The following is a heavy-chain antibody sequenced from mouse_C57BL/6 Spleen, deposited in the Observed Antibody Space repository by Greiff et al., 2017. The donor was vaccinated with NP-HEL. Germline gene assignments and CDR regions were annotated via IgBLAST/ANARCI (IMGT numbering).Heavy chain of an antibody. CDR2: INPSNGGT. V-gene: IGHV1-53*01. CDR3: ARSDGYYWYFDV. D-gene: IGHD2-3*01. CDR1: GYTFTSYW. Sequence: QVQLQQPGTELVKPGASVKLSCKASGYTFTSYWMPWVKQRPGQGLEWIGNINPSNGGTNYNEKFKSKATLTVDKSSSTAYMQLSSLTSEDSAVYYCARSDGYYWYFDVWGTGTTVTVSS. J-gene: IGHJ1*03.